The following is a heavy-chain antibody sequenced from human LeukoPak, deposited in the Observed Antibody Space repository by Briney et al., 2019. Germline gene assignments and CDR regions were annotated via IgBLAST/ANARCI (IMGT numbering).Heavy chain of an antibody. Sequence: GGPLRLSCAASGFTFSNYWMHWVRQVPGKGLVWVSRINPGGSSTTYADSVKGRFTISRDNAKNTLYLQMNSLRAEDTAVYYCARSNQADDYWGQGTLVTVSS. CDR1: GFTFSNYW. V-gene: IGHV3-74*01. CDR2: INPGGSST. J-gene: IGHJ4*02. CDR3: ARSNQADDY. D-gene: IGHD4-11*01.